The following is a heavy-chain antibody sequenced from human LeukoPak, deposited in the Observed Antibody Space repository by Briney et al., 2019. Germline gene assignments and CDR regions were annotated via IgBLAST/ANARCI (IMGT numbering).Heavy chain of an antibody. CDR2: IYYAGHT. CDR1: GGSVTNSSFY. Sequence: SETLSLTCAVSGGSVTNSSFYWAWIRQAPGQGLEWIATIYYAGHTYYNPSLKSRVSISLDTSKNQFSLKLRSVTAADTAVYYCARETSQEGAHYMDVWGKGTTVTISS. J-gene: IGHJ6*03. CDR3: ARETSQEGAHYMDV. V-gene: IGHV4-39*07. D-gene: IGHD3-16*01.